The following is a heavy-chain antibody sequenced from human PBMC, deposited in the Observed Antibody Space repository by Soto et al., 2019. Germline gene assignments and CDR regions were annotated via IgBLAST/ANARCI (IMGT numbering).Heavy chain of an antibody. D-gene: IGHD3-22*01. CDR3: AREDESSGRAGTFHH. J-gene: IGHJ1*01. Sequence: QVQMVESGGGVVQPGRSLRLSCAASGFTFSTYVMHWVRHVPGKGLEWVAGISKDGNTEHYADSVKGRFTISRDNSKSTLNLQMNSLTGGHTAVYFCAREDESSGRAGTFHHWGQGTLVAVS. V-gene: IGHV3-30-3*01. CDR1: GFTFSTYV. CDR2: ISKDGNTE.